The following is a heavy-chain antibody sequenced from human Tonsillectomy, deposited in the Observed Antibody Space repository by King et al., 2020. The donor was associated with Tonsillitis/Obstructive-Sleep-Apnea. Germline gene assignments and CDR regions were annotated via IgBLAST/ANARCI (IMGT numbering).Heavy chain of an antibody. CDR1: GFTFSSYG. CDR3: ARVGMEGLFDY. J-gene: IGHJ4*02. D-gene: IGHD3-16*01. Sequence: QLVQSGGGVVQPGRSLRLSFAASGFTFSSYGMHWVRQAPGKGLEWVAVIWYDGSNKYYADSVKGRFTISRDNSKNTLYLQMNSLRAEETAVYYCARVGMEGLFDYWGQGTLVTVSS. CDR2: IWYDGSNK. V-gene: IGHV3-33*01.